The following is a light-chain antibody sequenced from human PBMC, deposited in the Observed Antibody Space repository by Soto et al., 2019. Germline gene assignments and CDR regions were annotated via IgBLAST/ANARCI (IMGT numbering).Light chain of an antibody. V-gene: IGLV1-40*01. CDR1: SSNIGTGFD. CDR2: GNN. CDR3: QSYDGSLGGSYV. Sequence: QSVLTQPPSVSGAPGQRVTISCTGTSSNIGTGFDVHWYQQLPGTAPKLLIYGNNNRPSGVPDRFSGSKSGTSASLAITGLQAEDEADYYCQSYDGSLGGSYVFGTGTKV. J-gene: IGLJ1*01.